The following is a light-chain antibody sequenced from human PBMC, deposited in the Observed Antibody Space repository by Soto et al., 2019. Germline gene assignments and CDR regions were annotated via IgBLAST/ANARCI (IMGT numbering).Light chain of an antibody. V-gene: IGKV1-5*01. J-gene: IGKJ5*01. CDR3: QQYNTYST. Sequence: DIQMTQSPATLSASVGDRVTITCRASQNIGGWLAWYQQKPGKAPKVLIYAASRLESGVPSRFSGSGSGTEFTLTISSLQPDDFATYYCQQYNTYSTFGQGTRLEIK. CDR2: AAS. CDR1: QNIGGW.